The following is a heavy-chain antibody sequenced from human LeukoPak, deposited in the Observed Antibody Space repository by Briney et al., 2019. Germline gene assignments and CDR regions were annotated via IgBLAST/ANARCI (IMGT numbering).Heavy chain of an antibody. CDR2: ISAYNGNT. D-gene: IGHD2-15*01. CDR3: ARVSSIVVVVAASDY. J-gene: IGHJ4*02. V-gene: IGHV1-18*01. Sequence: ASVKVSCKASGGTFSSYAISWVRQAPGQGLEWMGWISAYNGNTNYAQKLQGRVTMTTDTSTSTAYMELRSLRSDDTAVYYCARVSSIVVVVAASDYWGQGTLVTVSS. CDR1: GGTFSSYA.